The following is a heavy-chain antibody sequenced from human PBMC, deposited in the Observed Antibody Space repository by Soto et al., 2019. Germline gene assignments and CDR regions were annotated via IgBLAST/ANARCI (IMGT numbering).Heavy chain of an antibody. D-gene: IGHD1-1*01. CDR3: ARDLQSYYYYGMDV. CDR1: GFTFSSYS. CDR2: ISSSSSTI. J-gene: IGHJ6*02. Sequence: GGSLRLSCAASGFTFSSYSMNWVRQAPGKGLEWVSYISSSSSTIYYADSVKGRFTISRDNAKNSLYLQMNSLRDEDTAVYYCARDLQSYYYYGMDVWGQGTTVTVSS. V-gene: IGHV3-48*02.